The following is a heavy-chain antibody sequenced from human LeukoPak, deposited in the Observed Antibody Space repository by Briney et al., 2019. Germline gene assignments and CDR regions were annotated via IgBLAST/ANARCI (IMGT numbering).Heavy chain of an antibody. Sequence: SETLSLTCTVSGGSISSYYWSWIRQPPGKGLEWIGYIYYSGSTNYNPSLKSRVTISVDTSKNQFSLKLSSVTAADTAVCYCARDSSSWYGRGAFDIWGQGTMVTVSS. V-gene: IGHV4-59*01. CDR1: GGSISSYY. CDR2: IYYSGST. J-gene: IGHJ3*02. CDR3: ARDSSSWYGRGAFDI. D-gene: IGHD6-13*01.